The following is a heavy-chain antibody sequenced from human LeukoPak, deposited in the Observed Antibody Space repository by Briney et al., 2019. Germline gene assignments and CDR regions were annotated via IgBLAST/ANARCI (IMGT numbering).Heavy chain of an antibody. CDR1: GGSISSSSYY. CDR3: ARSGGYCTNGVCYYYYYMDV. D-gene: IGHD2-8*01. J-gene: IGHJ6*03. Sequence: SETLSLTCTASGGSISSSSYYWGWIRQPPGKGLEWIGSIYYSGSTYYNPSLKSRVTISVDTSKNQFSLKLSSVTAADTAVYYCARSGGYCTNGVCYYYYYMDVWGKGTTVTVSS. V-gene: IGHV4-39*01. CDR2: IYYSGST.